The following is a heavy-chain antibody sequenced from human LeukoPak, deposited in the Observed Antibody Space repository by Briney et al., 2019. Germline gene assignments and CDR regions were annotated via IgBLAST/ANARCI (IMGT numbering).Heavy chain of an antibody. CDR1: GFTFSSYA. CDR3: AKDPLSPLLWFAYYMDV. CDR2: ISGSGGST. J-gene: IGHJ6*03. V-gene: IGHV3-23*01. D-gene: IGHD3-10*01. Sequence: GGSLRLSCAASGFTFSSYAMNWVRQTPGRGLEWVSVISGSGGSTYYADAVKGRFTISRDNSKNTLYLQMNSLRAEDTAVYYCAKDPLSPLLWFAYYMDVWGKGTTVTVSS.